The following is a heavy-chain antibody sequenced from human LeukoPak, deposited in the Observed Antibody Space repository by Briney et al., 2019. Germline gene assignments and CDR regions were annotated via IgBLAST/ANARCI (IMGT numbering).Heavy chain of an antibody. Sequence: SSETLSLTCTVSGDSINSGGYYWNWIRQRPGKGLEWIGYVHYTGNTDYSPSLKSQIVISLDTSKNQFSLKLTSVTAADTAVYYCAADRGDYGDLDAFNIWGQGTLVTVSS. J-gene: IGHJ3*02. CDR3: AADRGDYGDLDAFNI. D-gene: IGHD4-17*01. V-gene: IGHV4-31*01. CDR1: GDSINSGGYY. CDR2: VHYTGNT.